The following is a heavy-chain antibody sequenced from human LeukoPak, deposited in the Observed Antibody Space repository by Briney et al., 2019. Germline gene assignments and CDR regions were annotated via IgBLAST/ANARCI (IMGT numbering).Heavy chain of an antibody. Sequence: SETLSLTCTVSGYSISSGYYWGWIRQPRGKGLEWIGSIYHSGSTYYNPSLKSRVTISVDTSKNQFSLKLSSVTAADTAVYYCARHNRYSSGWYRNGFDYWGQGTLVTVSS. J-gene: IGHJ4*02. V-gene: IGHV4-38-2*02. D-gene: IGHD6-19*01. CDR3: ARHNRYSSGWYRNGFDY. CDR2: IYHSGST. CDR1: GYSISSGYY.